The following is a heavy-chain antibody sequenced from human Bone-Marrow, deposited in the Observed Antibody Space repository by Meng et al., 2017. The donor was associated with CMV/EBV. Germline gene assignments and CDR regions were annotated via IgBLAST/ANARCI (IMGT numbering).Heavy chain of an antibody. J-gene: IGHJ6*02. V-gene: IGHV3-21*04. CDR1: GFTFSSYS. Sequence: GESLKISCAASGFTFSSYSMNWVRQAPGKGLEWVSSISSSSSNIYYADSVKGRFTISRDNAKNSLYLQMNSLRAEDTAFYYCASTQWLPIPHTSYHYYGMDVWGQGTTVTVSS. D-gene: IGHD5-12*01. CDR3: ASTQWLPIPHTSYHYYGMDV. CDR2: ISSSSSNI.